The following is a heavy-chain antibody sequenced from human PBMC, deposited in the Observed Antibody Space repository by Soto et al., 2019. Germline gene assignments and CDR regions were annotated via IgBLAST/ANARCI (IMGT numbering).Heavy chain of an antibody. CDR2: IHNDGSTT. CDR1: GFTFSSYW. D-gene: IGHD6-13*01. V-gene: IGHV3-74*01. Sequence: PGGSLRLSCAASGFTFSSYWMHWVRQAPGKGLMWVSRIHNDGSTTRYADSVKGRFTISRDNAKNTLYLQMNSLRAEDTAVYYCARAPRDSSCWYGNYYHHYRIAVWGQGTTVTVSS. J-gene: IGHJ6*02. CDR3: ARAPRDSSCWYGNYYHHYRIAV.